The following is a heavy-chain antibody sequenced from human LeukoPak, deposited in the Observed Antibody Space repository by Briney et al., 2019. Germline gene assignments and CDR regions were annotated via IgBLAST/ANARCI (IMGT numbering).Heavy chain of an antibody. D-gene: IGHD3-22*01. Sequence: SETLYLTCNLSGGSLCKYYWSWVRQSPGEGLEGIGNIYYSGSTNYNPSLESRVTISVDTSKNEFSLKMSSVTTADTAVYYCARSDSGGYYNEYWGQGALVTVSA. CDR3: ARSDSGGYYNEY. CDR1: GGSLCKYY. CDR2: IYYSGST. J-gene: IGHJ4*02. V-gene: IGHV4-59*01.